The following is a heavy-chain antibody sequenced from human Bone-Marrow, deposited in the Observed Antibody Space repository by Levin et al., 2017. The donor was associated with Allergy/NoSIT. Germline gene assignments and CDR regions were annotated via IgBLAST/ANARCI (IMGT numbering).Heavy chain of an antibody. V-gene: IGHV1-58*02. CDR2: IVAGSGNT. J-gene: IGHJ5*02. CDR1: GFTFANSA. Sequence: ASVKVSCKASGFTFANSAMQWVRQARGQRLDWIGWIVAGSGNTHYAQRFRDRVTMTGDMSTGTVYMELSSLKSEDTAIYYCAAARAGAINWFDPWGQGTLVTVSS. CDR3: AAARAGAINWFDP. D-gene: IGHD1-26*01.